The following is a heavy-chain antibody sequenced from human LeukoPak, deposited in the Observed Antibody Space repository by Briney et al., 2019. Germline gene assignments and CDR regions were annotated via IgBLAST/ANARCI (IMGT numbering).Heavy chain of an antibody. CDR2: INGDATAT. J-gene: IGHJ4*02. CDR1: GFSFSAHW. Sequence: GGSLRLSCAASGFSFSAHWMHWVRQAPGKGLVWVAQINGDATATNYAGSVKGRFTISRDNAKNTVHLQMSTLTAEDTAVYYCARDKWWGASDHWGQGSLVTVSS. CDR3: ARDKWWGASDH. V-gene: IGHV3-74*01. D-gene: IGHD2-8*01.